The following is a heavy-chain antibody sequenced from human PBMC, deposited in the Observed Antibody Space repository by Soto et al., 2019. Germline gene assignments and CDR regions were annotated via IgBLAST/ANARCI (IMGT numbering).Heavy chain of an antibody. V-gene: IGHV3-30*18. CDR1: GFTFSNYG. CDR2: ISYDGDNE. CDR3: AKDGGPVYCNSPGCSAKHFDY. J-gene: IGHJ4*02. Sequence: GGSPRLSCAASGFTFSNYGMHCVRQAPGKGLEWVAIISYDGDNEYYADSVRGRFTISRDNSKNTLYLQTSSLRQEDTAVYYCAKDGGPVYCNSPGCSAKHFDYWGQGTLVTVSS. D-gene: IGHD2-2*01.